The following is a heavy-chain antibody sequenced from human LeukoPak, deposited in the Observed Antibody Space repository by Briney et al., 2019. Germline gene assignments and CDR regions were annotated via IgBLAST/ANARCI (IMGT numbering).Heavy chain of an antibody. V-gene: IGHV4-34*01. CDR3: ARDSYGYDY. CDR2: INHSGST. Sequence: TETLSLTCAVYGGSFSGYYWSWIRQPPGKGLEWIGEINHSGSTNYNPSLKSRVTISVDTSKNQFSLKLSSVTAADTAVYYCARDSYGYDYWGQGTLVTVSS. J-gene: IGHJ4*02. D-gene: IGHD5-18*01. CDR1: GGSFSGYY.